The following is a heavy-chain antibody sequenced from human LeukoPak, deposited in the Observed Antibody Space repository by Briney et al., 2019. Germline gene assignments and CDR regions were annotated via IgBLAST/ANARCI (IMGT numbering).Heavy chain of an antibody. D-gene: IGHD4-17*01. Sequence: PGGSLRLSCAASGFTFSSYAMHWVRQAPGKGLEWVAVISYDGSNKYYAGSVKGRFTISRDNSKNTLYLQMNSLRAEETAVYYCARDSNGNYDYWGQGTLVTVSS. CDR3: ARDSNGNYDY. J-gene: IGHJ4*02. CDR1: GFTFSSYA. V-gene: IGHV3-30-3*01. CDR2: ISYDGSNK.